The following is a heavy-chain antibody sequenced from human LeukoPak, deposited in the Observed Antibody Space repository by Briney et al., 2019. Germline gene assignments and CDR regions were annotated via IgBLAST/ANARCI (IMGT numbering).Heavy chain of an antibody. Sequence: GGSLRLSCATSGFTFSSYAMSWVRQAPGKGQEWVSAISGSGAATYYADSVKVRFTISRDNSKNTLYLQVNSLRAEDTAIYYCAKTGNNNEGSLDFWGQGTLVTVSS. J-gene: IGHJ4*02. CDR2: ISGSGAAT. V-gene: IGHV3-23*01. CDR3: AKTGNNNEGSLDF. D-gene: IGHD1/OR15-1a*01. CDR1: GFTFSSYA.